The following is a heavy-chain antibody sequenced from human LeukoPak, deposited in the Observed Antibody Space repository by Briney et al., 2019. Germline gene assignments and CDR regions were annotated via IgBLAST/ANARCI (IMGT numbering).Heavy chain of an antibody. CDR2: IDPNTGDT. CDR3: ARGRTMDGSTPPFEI. V-gene: IGHV1-2*02. CDR1: GYTFTNYY. D-gene: IGHD4/OR15-4a*01. J-gene: IGHJ3*02. Sequence: GASVKVSCKASGYTFTNYYMHWVRQAPGHGLEWIGWIDPNTGDTNYSQNIQGRATMTRDTSIDTAYMEFTSLGSDDTAVYYCARGRTMDGSTPPFEIWGQGTMVTVSS.